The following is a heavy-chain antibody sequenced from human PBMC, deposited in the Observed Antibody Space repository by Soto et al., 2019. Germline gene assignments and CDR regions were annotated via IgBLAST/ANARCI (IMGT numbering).Heavy chain of an antibody. Sequence: QVQLVQSGAEVKKPGSSVKVSCKASGGTLSSYAISWVRQGPGQGLEWMGGIIPIFGTAKYAQKLQGRVTITADESTSTANMELSSLRSEDTAVYYCARPSEYYDSSGSRYDAFDIWGQGTMLTVSS. D-gene: IGHD3-22*01. V-gene: IGHV1-69*12. CDR2: IIPIFGTA. CDR3: ARPSEYYDSSGSRYDAFDI. CDR1: GGTLSSYA. J-gene: IGHJ3*02.